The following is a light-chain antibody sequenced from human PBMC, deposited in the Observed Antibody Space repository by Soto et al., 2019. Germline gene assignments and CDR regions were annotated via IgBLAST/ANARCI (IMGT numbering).Light chain of an antibody. J-gene: IGKJ1*01. CDR3: QQYGSSGT. Sequence: EIVLTQSPGTLSLSTGERATLSCRASQSVSNNYLAWYQQKPGQAPRLLIYGASNRATGIPDRFSGSGSGTDFTLTISRLEPEDFAVYYCQQYGSSGTFGQGANVDIK. V-gene: IGKV3-20*01. CDR1: QSVSNNY. CDR2: GAS.